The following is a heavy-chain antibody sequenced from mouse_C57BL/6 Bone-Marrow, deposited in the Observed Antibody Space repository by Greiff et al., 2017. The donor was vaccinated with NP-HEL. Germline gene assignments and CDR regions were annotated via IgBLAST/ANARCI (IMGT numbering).Heavy chain of an antibody. CDR1: GYSFTGYY. CDR3: ARSGHSSGAWFAY. J-gene: IGHJ3*01. Sequence: EVQLQQSGPELVKPGASVKISCKASGYSFTGYYMNWVKQSPEKSLEWIGEINPSTGGTTYNQKFKAKATLTVDKSSSTAYMQLKSLTSEDSAVYYCARSGHSSGAWFAYWGQGTLVTVSA. V-gene: IGHV1-42*01. D-gene: IGHD3-2*02. CDR2: INPSTGGT.